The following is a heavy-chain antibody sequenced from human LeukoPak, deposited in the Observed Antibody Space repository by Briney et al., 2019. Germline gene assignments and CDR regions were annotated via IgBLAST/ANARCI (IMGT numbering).Heavy chain of an antibody. J-gene: IGHJ4*02. V-gene: IGHV1-8*01. CDR3: ARVTGSIDY. CDR2: MNPKSGNT. Sequence: ASGKVSCKSSGYTFTIYDINWVRQATGQGFEWMGRMNPKSGNTGYAQKVQVRVTMTRDTSISTTYMELGSLRCEDTAVYYCARVTGSIDYWGEGTLVTVSS. D-gene: IGHD1-26*01. CDR1: GYTFTIYD.